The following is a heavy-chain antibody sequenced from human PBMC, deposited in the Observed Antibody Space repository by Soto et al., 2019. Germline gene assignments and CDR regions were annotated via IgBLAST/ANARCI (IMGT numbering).Heavy chain of an antibody. Sequence: SVKVSCKASGGTFSSYAISWVRQAPGQGLEWMGGIIPIFGTANYAQKFQGRVTITADESTSTAYMELSSLRSEDTAVYYCARDRGTVTHAFDSCGQGTMVAVAS. D-gene: IGHD4-17*01. CDR3: ARDRGTVTHAFDS. J-gene: IGHJ3*02. CDR2: IIPIFGTA. CDR1: GGTFSSYA. V-gene: IGHV1-69*13.